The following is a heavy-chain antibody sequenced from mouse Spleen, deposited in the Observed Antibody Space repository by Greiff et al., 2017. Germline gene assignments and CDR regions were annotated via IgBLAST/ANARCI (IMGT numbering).Heavy chain of an antibody. CDR2: IDPSDSYT. D-gene: IGHD3-1*01. V-gene: IGHV1-59*01. J-gene: IGHJ3*01. Sequence: VQLQQPGAELVRPGTSVKLSCKASGYTFTSYWMHWVKQRPGQGLEWIGVIDPSDSYTNYNQKFKGKATLTVDTSSSTAYMQLSSLTSEDSAVYYCARPGYGFAYWGQGTLVTVSA. CDR3: ARPGYGFAY. CDR1: GYTFTSYW.